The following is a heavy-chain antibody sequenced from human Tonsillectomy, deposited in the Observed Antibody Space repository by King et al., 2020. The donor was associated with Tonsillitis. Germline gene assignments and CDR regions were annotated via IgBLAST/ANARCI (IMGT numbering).Heavy chain of an antibody. CDR3: ARRLTGSSPFDY. CDR1: GFTFSSYH. Sequence: VQLVESGGGLVQPGGSLRLSCSASGFTFSSYHMHWVRQAPGKRLEYVSAITNNGGSTYYADSVKGRFTISRDNSKNTLYLQMSSLRAEDTAVYYCARRLTGSSPFDYWGQGTLVTASS. D-gene: IGHD1-1*01. J-gene: IGHJ4*02. CDR2: ITNNGGST. V-gene: IGHV3-64D*06.